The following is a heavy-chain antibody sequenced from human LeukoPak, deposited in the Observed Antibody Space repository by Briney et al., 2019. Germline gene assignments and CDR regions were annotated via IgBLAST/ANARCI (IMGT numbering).Heavy chain of an antibody. J-gene: IGHJ3*02. CDR2: ISSSSSYI. V-gene: IGHV3-21*01. Sequence: GGSLGLSCAASAFTFSSYAMNCVRQAPGKGLEWVSSISSSSSYIYYADSVKGRFTISRDNAKNSLYLQMNSLRAEDTAVYYCARTVRSSWYEDAFDIWGQGTMVSVSS. CDR1: AFTFSSYA. CDR3: ARTVRSSWYEDAFDI. D-gene: IGHD6-13*01.